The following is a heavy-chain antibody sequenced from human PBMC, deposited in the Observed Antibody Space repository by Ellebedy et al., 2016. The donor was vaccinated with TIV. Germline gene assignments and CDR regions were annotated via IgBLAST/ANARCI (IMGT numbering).Heavy chain of an antibody. CDR3: ASRAASWYSDNNWFDP. CDR1: GFNFGDYS. Sequence: GESLKISCAGSGFNFGDYSMNWVRQAPGKGLEWISYINAGGERIYYADAGKGRFNISRDNARNILYLHMNSLRDEEPAVYYCASRAASWYSDNNWFDPWGQGSPVTVSS. D-gene: IGHD6-13*01. V-gene: IGHV3-48*02. CDR2: INAGGERI. J-gene: IGHJ5*02.